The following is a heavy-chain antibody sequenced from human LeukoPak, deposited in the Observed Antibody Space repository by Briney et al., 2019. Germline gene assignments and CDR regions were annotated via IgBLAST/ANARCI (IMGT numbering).Heavy chain of an antibody. CDR3: ARGLSTAVTDYYMDV. J-gene: IGHJ6*03. CDR2: INHSGST. D-gene: IGHD4-17*01. CDR1: GGSFSGYY. V-gene: IGHV4-34*01. Sequence: RSSETLSLTCAVYGGSFSGYYWSWIRQPPGKGLEWIGEINHSGSTNYNPSLKSRVTISVDTSKNQFSLKLSSVTAADTAVYYCARGLSTAVTDYYMDVWGKGTTVTVSS.